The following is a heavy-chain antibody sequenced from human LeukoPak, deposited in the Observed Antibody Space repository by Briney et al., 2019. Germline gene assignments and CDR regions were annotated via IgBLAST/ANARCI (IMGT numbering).Heavy chain of an antibody. CDR3: VASSGSYHY. CDR2: ISYDGDDK. V-gene: IGHV3-30*03. CDR1: GFIFDTHG. Sequence: GGSLRLSCAASGFIFDTHGMHWVRQTPGKGLQWVAIISYDGDDKYYADYVKGRFTISRDNSKTALYLQMNSLRTEDTGVYYCVASSGSYHYWGQGTLVTVSS. D-gene: IGHD3-10*01. J-gene: IGHJ4*02.